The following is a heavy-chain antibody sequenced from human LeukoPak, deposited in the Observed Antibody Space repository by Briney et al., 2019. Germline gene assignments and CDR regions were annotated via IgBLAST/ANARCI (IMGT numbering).Heavy chain of an antibody. CDR2: ISAYNGNT. J-gene: IGHJ4*02. CDR3: ARDLGALAVAGSFDY. V-gene: IGHV1-18*04. D-gene: IGHD6-19*01. Sequence: GASVKVSCKASGYTFTSYGISRVRQAPGQGLEWMGWISAYNGNTNYAQKLQGRVTMTTDTSTSTAYMELRSLRSDDTAVYYCARDLGALAVAGSFDYWGQGTLVTVSS. CDR1: GYTFTSYG.